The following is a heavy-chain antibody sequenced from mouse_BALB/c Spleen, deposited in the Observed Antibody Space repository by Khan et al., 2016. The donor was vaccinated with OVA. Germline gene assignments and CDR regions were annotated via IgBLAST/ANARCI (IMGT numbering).Heavy chain of an antibody. V-gene: IGHV1-77*01. CDR2: IFPGSGTP. CDR1: GYTFTDYI. J-gene: IGHJ3*01. Sequence: QVQLQQSVPELVNPGASLKVSCKASGYTFTDYIIGWVKQSTRQGLEWIGDIFPGSGTPYYNEKFKDKATLTADKSSNTAYMQLSSLTSEDSAGYFCARGGYSVFADWGQGTLVTVSA. CDR3: ARGGYSVFAD. D-gene: IGHD1-1*01.